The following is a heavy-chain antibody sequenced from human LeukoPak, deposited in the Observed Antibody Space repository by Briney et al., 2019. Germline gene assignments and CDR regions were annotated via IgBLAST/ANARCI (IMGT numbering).Heavy chain of an antibody. V-gene: IGHV3-74*01. D-gene: IGHD7-27*01. CDR3: AREDDSWGPNNLDL. Sequence: GGSLSLSCAASGFTFSSYWMHWVRQAPGKGLVWVSRIHIDGSSTTCADSVMGRFTISRDNAKESLYLQMNSLRDEDTAVYYCAREDDSWGPNNLDLWGQGTMVTVSS. CDR1: GFTFSSYW. CDR2: IHIDGSST. J-gene: IGHJ3*01.